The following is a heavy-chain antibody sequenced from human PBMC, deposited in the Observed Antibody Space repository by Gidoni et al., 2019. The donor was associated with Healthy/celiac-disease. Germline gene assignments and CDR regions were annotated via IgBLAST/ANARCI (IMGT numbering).Heavy chain of an antibody. J-gene: IGHJ4*02. D-gene: IGHD4-4*01. Sequence: EVQLVESGGGLVKPGGSLRLSCAASGFTFSNAWMSWVRQAPGKGLEWVGRIKSKTDGGTTDYAAPVKGRLTISRDDSKNTLYLQMNSLKTEDTAVYYCTTEGTTVTPKEFDYWGQGTLVTVSS. V-gene: IGHV3-15*01. CDR1: GFTFSNAW. CDR3: TTEGTTVTPKEFDY. CDR2: IKSKTDGGTT.